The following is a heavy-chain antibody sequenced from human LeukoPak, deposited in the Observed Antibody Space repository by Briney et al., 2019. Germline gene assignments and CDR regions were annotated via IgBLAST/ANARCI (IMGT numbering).Heavy chain of an antibody. J-gene: IGHJ6*03. D-gene: IGHD3-3*01. CDR3: ARVDGLRFLEWAPYYYYMDV. CDR1: GFTFDDYG. CDR2: INWNGGST. Sequence: PGGSLRLSCAASGFTFDDYGMSWVRQAPGKGLEWVSGINWNGGSTGYADSVKGRFTISRDNAKNSLYLQMNSLRAEDTALYYCARVDGLRFLEWAPYYYYMDVWGKGTTVTVSS. V-gene: IGHV3-20*04.